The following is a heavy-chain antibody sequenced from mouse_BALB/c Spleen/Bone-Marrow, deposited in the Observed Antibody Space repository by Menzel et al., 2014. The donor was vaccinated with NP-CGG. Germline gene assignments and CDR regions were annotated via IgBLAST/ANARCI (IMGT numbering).Heavy chain of an antibody. CDR1: GYTFTSYW. V-gene: IGHV1-5*01. CDR2: IYPGNSDT. D-gene: IGHD1-3*01. Sequence: SGTVLARPGASVKMSCKASGYTFTSYWMHWVKQRPGQGLEWIGAIYPGNSDTSYNQKFKGKAKLTEVTSTSTAYLELSSLTNEDSAVYYCTGGKDYYAMDYRGQGTTVTVSS. CDR3: TGGKDYYAMDY. J-gene: IGHJ4*01.